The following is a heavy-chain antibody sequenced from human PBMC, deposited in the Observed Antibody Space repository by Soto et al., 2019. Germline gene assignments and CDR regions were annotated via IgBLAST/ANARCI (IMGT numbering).Heavy chain of an antibody. V-gene: IGHV3-23*01. D-gene: IGHD2-15*01. Sequence: PGGSLRLSCEGSGFTVSSHAMTWIRQAPGKGPEWVSTVTADGGTYYADSVKGRFAMSRDTSEKTLYLQMNSLGAEDTAAYYCAPHVSCSGGSCQYDAFAIRGQGTVVTVSS. CDR3: APHVSCSGGSCQYDAFAI. CDR1: GFTVSSHA. CDR2: VTADGGT. J-gene: IGHJ3*02.